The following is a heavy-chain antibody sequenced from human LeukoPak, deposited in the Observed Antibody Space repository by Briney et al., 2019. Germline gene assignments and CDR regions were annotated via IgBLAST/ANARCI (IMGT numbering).Heavy chain of an antibody. J-gene: IGHJ4*02. CDR1: GGSISSYY. Sequence: SETLSLTCTVSGGSISSYYWSWIRQPPGKGLEWIGYIYHSGSTYYNPSLKSRVTISVDRSKNQFSLKLSSVTAADTAVYYCARDREAYGYNSFDYWGQGTLVTVSS. CDR3: ARDREAYGYNSFDY. V-gene: IGHV4-59*12. D-gene: IGHD5-24*01. CDR2: IYHSGST.